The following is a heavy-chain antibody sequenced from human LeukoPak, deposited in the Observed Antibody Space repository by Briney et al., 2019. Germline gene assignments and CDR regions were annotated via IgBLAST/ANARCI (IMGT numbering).Heavy chain of an antibody. D-gene: IGHD2-15*01. Sequence: ASVKVSCKASGYTFTGYYMHWVRQAPGQGLEWMGWINPNSGGTNYAQKFQGRVTMTRDTSISTAYMELSRLRSDDTAVYYCARNGLLHGYYYYMDVWGKGTTVTVSS. CDR2: INPNSGGT. CDR1: GYTFTGYY. CDR3: ARNGLLHGYYYYMDV. V-gene: IGHV1-2*02. J-gene: IGHJ6*03.